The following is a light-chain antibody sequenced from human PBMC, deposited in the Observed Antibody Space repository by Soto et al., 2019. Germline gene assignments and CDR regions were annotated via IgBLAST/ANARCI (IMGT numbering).Light chain of an antibody. CDR2: GAS. J-gene: IGKJ1*01. Sequence: EIVMTQSPATLSVSPGERATLSCRASQSVSSNLAWYQQKPGQAPWLLLSGASTRATGFPARFSGSGSGTEFTLTISSLQSEDFAVYYCQQYNNWPTTFGQGTKVEIK. CDR3: QQYNNWPTT. V-gene: IGKV3-15*01. CDR1: QSVSSN.